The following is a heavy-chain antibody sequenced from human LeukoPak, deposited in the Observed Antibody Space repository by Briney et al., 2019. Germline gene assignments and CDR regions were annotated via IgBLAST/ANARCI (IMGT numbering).Heavy chain of an antibody. D-gene: IGHD3-3*01. J-gene: IGHJ3*02. CDR3: ARALGVTPRDPFDI. V-gene: IGHV4-30-4*01. Sequence: SETLSLTCTVSGGSISSGDYYWSWIRQPPGKGLEWIGFIYYSGSTYYNPSLKSRATISVDTSKNQFSLKLSSVTAADTAVYYCARALGVTPRDPFDIWGQGTMVTVSS. CDR2: IYYSGST. CDR1: GGSISSGDYY.